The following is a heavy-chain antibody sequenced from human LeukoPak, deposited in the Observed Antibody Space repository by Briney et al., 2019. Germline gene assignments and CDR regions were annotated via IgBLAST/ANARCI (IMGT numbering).Heavy chain of an antibody. CDR2: MSRSRSAI. V-gene: IGHV3-48*03. D-gene: IGHD5-12*01. CDR3: ARGKWGGYDWETFWYFDY. CDR1: GFTFSTYE. J-gene: IGHJ4*02. Sequence: PGGSLRLSSAASGFTFSTYEMNWVGGAPGKGLGVVSYMSRSRSAIYYADSVKGRFTISRDNAKNSLYLQMNSLRAEDTAVYYCARGKWGGYDWETFWYFDYWGQGTLGTGSS.